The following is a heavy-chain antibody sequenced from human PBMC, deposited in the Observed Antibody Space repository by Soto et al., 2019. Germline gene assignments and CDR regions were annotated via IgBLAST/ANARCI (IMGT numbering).Heavy chain of an antibody. CDR1: GGTFSSYA. J-gene: IGHJ3*02. Sequence: QVQLVQSGAEVKKPGSSVKVSCKASGGTFSSYAISWVRQAPGQGLEWMGGIIPIFGTANYAQKFQGRVTITADESTSTAYMELSSLRSEDTAVYYCARSLAVAGMVGMCGYAGCGSSDIWGQGTMVTVSS. CDR2: IIPIFGTA. CDR3: ARSLAVAGMVGMCGYAGCGSSDI. D-gene: IGHD6-19*01. V-gene: IGHV1-69*12.